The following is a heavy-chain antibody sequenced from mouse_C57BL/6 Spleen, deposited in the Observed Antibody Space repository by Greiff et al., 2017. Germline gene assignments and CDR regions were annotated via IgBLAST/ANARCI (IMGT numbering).Heavy chain of an antibody. Sequence: VQLVESGPELVKPGASVKISCKASGYAFRSSWMNWVKQRPGKGLEWIGRIYPGDGDTNYNGKFKGKATLTADKSSSTAYMQLSSLTSEDSAVYFCARSDYGPLRGFAYWGQGTLVTVSA. J-gene: IGHJ3*01. CDR2: IYPGDGDT. CDR3: ARSDYGPLRGFAY. CDR1: GYAFRSSW. V-gene: IGHV1-82*01. D-gene: IGHD1-1*02.